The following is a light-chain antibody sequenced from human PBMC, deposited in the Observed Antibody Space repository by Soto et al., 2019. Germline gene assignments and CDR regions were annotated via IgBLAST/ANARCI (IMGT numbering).Light chain of an antibody. CDR3: QQYNSYSLT. Sequence: DIQMTQSPSTLSASVGDRVTITCRASQSISSWLAWYQQKPGKAPKLLIYKAYSLESGVPSRFSGSGSGTEFTLTISSLQPDDFATYHCQQYNSYSLTFGGGTKVEIK. J-gene: IGKJ4*01. CDR2: KAY. V-gene: IGKV1-5*03. CDR1: QSISSW.